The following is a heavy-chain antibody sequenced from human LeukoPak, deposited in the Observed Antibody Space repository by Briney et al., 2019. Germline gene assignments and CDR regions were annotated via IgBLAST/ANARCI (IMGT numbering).Heavy chain of an antibody. CDR2: IGWDGGST. V-gene: IGHV3-43*01. Sequence: PGGSLRLSCEASGFTFSQYWMHWVRQAPGKGLEWVSLIGWDGGSTYYADSVKGRFTISRDNSKNSLYLQMNSLRTEDTALYYCAKTIGGYNYGADHWGQGTLVTVSS. CDR1: GFTFSQYW. CDR3: AKTIGGYNYGADH. D-gene: IGHD5-18*01. J-gene: IGHJ4*02.